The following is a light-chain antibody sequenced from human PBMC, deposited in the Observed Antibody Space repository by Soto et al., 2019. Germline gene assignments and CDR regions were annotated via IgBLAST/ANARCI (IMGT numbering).Light chain of an antibody. CDR1: QDINNY. Sequence: DIQMTQSPSSLSASVGGRVTITCQTSQDINNYLNWYQHKPGKAPKLLIYDASNLETGVPSRFTGSGSGTDFTFTISSLQPEDIATYYCQQYGNLLWTFGQGTKVEIK. CDR2: DAS. V-gene: IGKV1-33*01. J-gene: IGKJ1*01. CDR3: QQYGNLLWT.